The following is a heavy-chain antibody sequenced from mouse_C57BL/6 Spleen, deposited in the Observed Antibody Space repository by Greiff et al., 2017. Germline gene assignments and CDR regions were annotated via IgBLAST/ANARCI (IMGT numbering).Heavy chain of an antibody. CDR3: ARGDYDYGGNYFDY. CDR2: IYPGSGST. D-gene: IGHD2-4*01. CDR1: GYTFTSYW. J-gene: IGHJ2*01. V-gene: IGHV1-55*01. Sequence: QVQLQQPGAELVKPGASVKMSCKASGYTFTSYWITWVKQRPGQGLEWIGDIYPGSGSTNYNEKFKSKATLTVDTSSSTAYMQLSSLTSEDSAVYYCARGDYDYGGNYFDYWGQGTTLTVSS.